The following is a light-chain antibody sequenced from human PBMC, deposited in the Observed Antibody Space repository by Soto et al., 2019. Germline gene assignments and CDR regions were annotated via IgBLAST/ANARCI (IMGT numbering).Light chain of an antibody. CDR3: LLATHWPLT. CDR2: KVS. J-gene: IGKJ4*01. Sequence: DVVMTQSPLSLPVTLGQPASISCRSSQSLVYSDGVTYLNWFQQRPGQSPSRLIYKVSNRDSGVPDRFSGSGSGTDFTLIISRLEAADVGVYYCLLATHWPLTFGGGTKVETK. V-gene: IGKV2-30*01. CDR1: QSLVYSDGVTY.